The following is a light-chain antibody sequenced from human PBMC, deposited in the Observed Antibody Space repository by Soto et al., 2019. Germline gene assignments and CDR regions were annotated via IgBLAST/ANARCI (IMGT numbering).Light chain of an antibody. CDR2: TIS. J-gene: IGKJ1*01. V-gene: IGKV3-20*01. CDR3: QQDEYSPPRWT. CDR1: QSLSTY. Sequence: EIVLTQSPDTLSLSPGERATLSCRASQSLSTYLAWYQQKPGQAPRLLIYTISTRATGVPDRFSGSGSGTDFTLTISRLEPEDSALYYCQQDEYSPPRWTVGQGTKVEIK.